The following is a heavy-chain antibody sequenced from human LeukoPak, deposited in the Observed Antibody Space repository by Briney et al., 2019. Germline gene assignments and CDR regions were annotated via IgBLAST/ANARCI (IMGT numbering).Heavy chain of an antibody. J-gene: IGHJ5*02. D-gene: IGHD4-17*01. Sequence: GGSLRLSCAASGFTFSSYDMHWVRQATGKGLEWVSAIGTAGDTYYPGSVKGRFTISRANAKNSLYLQMNSLRAGDTAVYYCARGEDYGDYHWFDPWGQGTLVTVSS. CDR2: IGTAGDT. CDR3: ARGEDYGDYHWFDP. V-gene: IGHV3-13*01. CDR1: GFTFSSYD.